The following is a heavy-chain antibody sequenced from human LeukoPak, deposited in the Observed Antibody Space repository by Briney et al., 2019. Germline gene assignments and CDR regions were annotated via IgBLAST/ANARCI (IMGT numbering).Heavy chain of an antibody. Sequence: PGGSLRLSCAASGFTFSSYGMNWVRQAPGKGLEWVSYISISSGTIYYADFVKGRFTISRDNAKNSLYLQMNSLRDEDTAVYYCARGETAVTSYLHFWGQGTLVTVSS. CDR3: ARGETAVTSYLHF. V-gene: IGHV3-48*02. D-gene: IGHD4-17*01. J-gene: IGHJ4*02. CDR2: ISISSGTI. CDR1: GFTFSSYG.